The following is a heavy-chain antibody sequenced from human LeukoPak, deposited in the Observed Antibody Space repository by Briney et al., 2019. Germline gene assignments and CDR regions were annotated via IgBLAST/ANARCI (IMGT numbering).Heavy chain of an antibody. Sequence: PGGSLRLSCAASGSTVSSNYMSWVRQAPGKGLEWVAAISASGSSPYYADSVKGRFTISRDNSKNTLYLQMNSLRAEDTAVYYCAKGRYNFDSSGYFHYWGQGTLVTVSS. V-gene: IGHV3-23*01. D-gene: IGHD3-22*01. CDR2: ISASGSSP. CDR1: GSTVSSNY. J-gene: IGHJ4*02. CDR3: AKGRYNFDSSGYFHY.